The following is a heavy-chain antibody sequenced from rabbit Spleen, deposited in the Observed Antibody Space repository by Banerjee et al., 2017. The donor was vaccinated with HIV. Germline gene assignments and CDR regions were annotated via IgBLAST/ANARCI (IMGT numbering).Heavy chain of an antibody. Sequence: QEQLEESGGDLVKPEGSLTLTCTASGFSFSTSYYICWVRQAPGKGLEWIACINAATGKPVYATWAKGRFTISRTSSTTVTLRMTSLTAADTATYFCARDLVGVIGWNFYLWGPGTLVTVS. CDR2: INAATGKP. V-gene: IGHV1S45*01. J-gene: IGHJ4*01. D-gene: IGHD1-1*01. CDR1: GFSFSTSYY. CDR3: ARDLVGVIGWNFYL.